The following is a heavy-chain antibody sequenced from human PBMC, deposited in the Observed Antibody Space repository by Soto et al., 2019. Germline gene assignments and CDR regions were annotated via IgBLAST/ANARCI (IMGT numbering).Heavy chain of an antibody. D-gene: IGHD3-3*01. CDR2: IYYIGST. Sequence: PSETLSLTCTVSGGSISSYYWSWIRQPPGKGLEWIGCIYYIGSTNYNPSLKSRVTISVDTSKNQFSLKLSSVTAADTAVYYCARDRGDFWSGEGNGHFDYWGPGTLVNVSS. J-gene: IGHJ4*02. CDR3: ARDRGDFWSGEGNGHFDY. V-gene: IGHV4-59*01. CDR1: GGSISSYY.